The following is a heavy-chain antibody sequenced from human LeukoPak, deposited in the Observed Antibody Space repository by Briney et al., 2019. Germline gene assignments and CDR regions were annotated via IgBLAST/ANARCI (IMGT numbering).Heavy chain of an antibody. CDR1: GFSFSGYA. Sequence: PGGSLRLSCAASGFSFSGYAMHWVRQAPGKGLEWVAVISYDGSNTYYADSVKGRFTISRDNSKNTLYLQMNSLRAEDTAVYYCARGVVVTPHDWGQGTLVTVSS. J-gene: IGHJ4*02. CDR2: ISYDGSNT. CDR3: ARGVVVTPHD. V-gene: IGHV3-30*14. D-gene: IGHD3-22*01.